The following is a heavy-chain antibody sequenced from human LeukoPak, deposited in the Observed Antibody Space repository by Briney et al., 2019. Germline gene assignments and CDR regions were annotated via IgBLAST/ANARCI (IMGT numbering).Heavy chain of an antibody. V-gene: IGHV1-8*01. CDR2: MNPNSGNT. CDR3: ARGNTGYDGNYYYYMDV. D-gene: IGHD5-12*01. Sequence: GASVKVSCKASGYTFTNYHITWVRQATGQGLEWMGWMNPNSGNTGYAQKFEGRVTMTRSTSTSTVYMELSSLRSEDTAVYYCARGNTGYDGNYYYYMDVWGKGTTVTISS. CDR1: GYTFTNYH. J-gene: IGHJ6*03.